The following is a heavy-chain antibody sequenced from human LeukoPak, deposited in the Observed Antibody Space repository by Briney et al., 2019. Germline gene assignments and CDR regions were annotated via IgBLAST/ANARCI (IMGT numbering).Heavy chain of an antibody. D-gene: IGHD6-13*01. V-gene: IGHV1-24*01. CDR2: FDPEDGET. Sequence: GASVKVSCKVSGYTLTELSMHWARQAPGKGLEWMGGFDPEDGETIYAQKFQGRVTMTEDTSTDTAYMELSSLRSEDTAVYYCATQGTGYSSSWPPAEYFQHWGQGTLVTVSS. CDR1: GYTLTELS. CDR3: ATQGTGYSSSWPPAEYFQH. J-gene: IGHJ1*01.